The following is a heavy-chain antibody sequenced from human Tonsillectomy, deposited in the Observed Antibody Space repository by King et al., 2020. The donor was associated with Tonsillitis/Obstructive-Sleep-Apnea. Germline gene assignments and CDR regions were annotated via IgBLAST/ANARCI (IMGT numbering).Heavy chain of an antibody. D-gene: IGHD3-10*01. Sequence: VQLVESGGGLVKPGGSLRLSCAASGNSLTYAWMSWVRQAPGTGLEWVGRIKSMSEGGTTDYAAPVKGRFTITRDDSKNTMYLQMNSLKSDDTAVYYCTADGVDYYCASGSYYYWGQGTLVTVSS. CDR3: TADGVDYYCASGSYYY. V-gene: IGHV3-15*01. J-gene: IGHJ4*02. CDR2: IKSMSEGGTT. CDR1: GNSLTYAW.